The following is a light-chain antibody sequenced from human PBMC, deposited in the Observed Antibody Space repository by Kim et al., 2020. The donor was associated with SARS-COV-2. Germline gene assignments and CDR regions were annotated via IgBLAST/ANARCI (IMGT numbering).Light chain of an antibody. J-gene: IGKJ4*01. CDR1: QDITNY. CDR2: DAS. Sequence: DIQMTQSPSSLSASVGDRVTITYQASQDITNYLNWYQQKPGKAPKVLIYDASTSQTGVPSRFSGRGSGTEFTFTISSLQPEDIATYYCQQYDNFPLTFGGGTKVDIK. V-gene: IGKV1-33*01. CDR3: QQYDNFPLT.